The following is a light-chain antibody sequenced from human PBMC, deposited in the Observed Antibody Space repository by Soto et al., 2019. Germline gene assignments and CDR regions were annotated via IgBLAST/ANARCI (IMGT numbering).Light chain of an antibody. Sequence: SYELTQPPSVSVAPGQTARITCGGNNMGSKSVHWYQQKPGQAPVLVVYDDSDGPSGIPERFSGSNSGNTATLTISRVEAGDEADYYCQVWDSSSDHPVFGGGTKVTVL. J-gene: IGLJ3*02. CDR1: NMGSKS. CDR2: DDS. CDR3: QVWDSSSDHPV. V-gene: IGLV3-21*02.